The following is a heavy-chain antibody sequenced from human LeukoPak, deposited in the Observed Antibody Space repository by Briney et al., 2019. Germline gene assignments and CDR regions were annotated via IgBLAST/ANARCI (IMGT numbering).Heavy chain of an antibody. D-gene: IGHD6-19*01. CDR2: ISGNSGSI. Sequence: GRSLRLSCAASGFTFDDYAMHWVRQAPGKGLEWVSGISGNSGSIGYADSVKGRFTISRDNAKNSLYLQMNSLRAEDTALYYCAKKGGAVAGASPGDWYFDLWGRGTLVTVSS. CDR3: AKKGGAVAGASPGDWYFDL. J-gene: IGHJ2*01. CDR1: GFTFDDYA. V-gene: IGHV3-9*01.